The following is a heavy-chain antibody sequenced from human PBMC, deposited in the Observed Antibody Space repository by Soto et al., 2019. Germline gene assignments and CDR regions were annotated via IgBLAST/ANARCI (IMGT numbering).Heavy chain of an antibody. CDR3: ATSMRHTLDP. CDR2: INQDGSDK. D-gene: IGHD2-21*01. CDR1: GFTFGIHW. J-gene: IGHJ5*02. Sequence: EVQVVESGGGLVQPGGSLRLSCAASGFTFGIHWMTWVRQVPGKGLEWVANINQDGSDKYYVDSVKGRFIISRDNANDSLYLQMNSLRVEYTAVYDCATSMRHTLDPWGQGTLVTVS. V-gene: IGHV3-7*01.